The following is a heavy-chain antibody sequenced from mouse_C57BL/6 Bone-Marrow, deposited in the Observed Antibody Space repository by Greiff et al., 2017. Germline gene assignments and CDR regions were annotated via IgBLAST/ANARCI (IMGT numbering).Heavy chain of an antibody. J-gene: IGHJ1*03. CDR3: ASRYYGYFDV. V-gene: IGHV1-76*01. CDR1: GYTFTDYY. Sequence: QVQLQQSGAELVRPGASVKLSCKASGYTFTDYYINWVKQRPGQGLEWIARIYPGSGNTYYNEKFKGKATLTAEKSSSTAYMQLSSLASDDSAVYFCASRYYGYFDVGCTGTTVTVSS. CDR2: IYPGSGNT.